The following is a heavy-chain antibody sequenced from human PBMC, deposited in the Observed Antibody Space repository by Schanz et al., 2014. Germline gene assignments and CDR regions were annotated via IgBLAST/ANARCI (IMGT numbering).Heavy chain of an antibody. J-gene: IGHJ4*02. V-gene: IGHV4-39*01. CDR3: ARHRWELDY. CDR1: GGSISSTFYY. D-gene: IGHD1-26*01. CDR2: ISYSGST. Sequence: QLQLQESGPGLVKPSETLSLTCTVSGGSISSTFYYWGWIRQPPGKGLDWIGTISYSGSTYYNPSLKRRVTISADPSKTQSPLRLNSGTAADTAVYYCARHRWELDYWGQGTLVTVSS.